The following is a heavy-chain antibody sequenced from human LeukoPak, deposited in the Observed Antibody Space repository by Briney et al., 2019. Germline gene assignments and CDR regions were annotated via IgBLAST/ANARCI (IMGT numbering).Heavy chain of an antibody. CDR1: GGSISSSSFY. V-gene: IGHV4-39*01. CDR3: ARGFSCSSTSCQRDDAFDI. Sequence: SKTLSLTCTVSGGSISSSSFYWGWIRQPPGKGLEWIGTIYYRGSTYYNPSLKSRVTISVDTSKNQFSLKLSSVTAADTAVYYCARGFSCSSTSCQRDDAFDIWGQGTMVTVSS. CDR2: IYYRGST. J-gene: IGHJ3*02. D-gene: IGHD2-2*01.